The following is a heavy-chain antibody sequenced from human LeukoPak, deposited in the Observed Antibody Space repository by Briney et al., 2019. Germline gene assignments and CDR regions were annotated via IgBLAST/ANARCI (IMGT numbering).Heavy chain of an antibody. CDR3: AREGGDVRTTYYYYGMDV. Sequence: SVKVSCKASGGTFSSYAISWVRQAPGQGLEWMGGIIPIFGTANYAQKFQGRVTITADKPTSTAYMELSSLRSEDTAVYYCAREGGDVRTTYYYYGMDVWGKGTTVTVSS. D-gene: IGHD4-11*01. V-gene: IGHV1-69*06. CDR1: GGTFSSYA. J-gene: IGHJ6*04. CDR2: IIPIFGTA.